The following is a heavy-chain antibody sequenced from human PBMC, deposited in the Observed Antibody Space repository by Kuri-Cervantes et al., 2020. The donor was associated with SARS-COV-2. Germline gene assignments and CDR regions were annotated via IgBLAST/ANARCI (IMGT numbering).Heavy chain of an antibody. CDR2: INHSGST. J-gene: IGHJ6*02. CDR3: ARGDVVVVDDTSDYYGMDV. V-gene: IGHV4-34*01. Sequence: GSLRLSCAASGFTFSSYSMHWVRQAPGKGLEWIGEINHSGSTNYNPSLESRVTMSVDTSRNQFSLKLSSVTAADTAVYYCARGDVVVVDDTSDYYGMDVWGQGTTVTVSS. CDR1: GFTFSSYS. D-gene: IGHD2-15*01.